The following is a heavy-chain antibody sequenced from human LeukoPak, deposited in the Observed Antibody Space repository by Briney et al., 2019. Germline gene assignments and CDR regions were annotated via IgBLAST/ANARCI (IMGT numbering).Heavy chain of an antibody. CDR2: IHPDGSIT. D-gene: IGHD5-12*01. CDR3: APQQTYSPYNWFDP. J-gene: IGHJ5*02. CDR1: GFTISNYW. V-gene: IGHV3-74*03. Sequence: PGGSLRLSCVGSGFTISNYWMHWIRQAPGTGLVWVSRIHPDGSITTYADSVKGRFTISRDNAKNTLYLQMNSLRAEDTAVYYCAPQQTYSPYNWFDPWGQGTLVTVSS.